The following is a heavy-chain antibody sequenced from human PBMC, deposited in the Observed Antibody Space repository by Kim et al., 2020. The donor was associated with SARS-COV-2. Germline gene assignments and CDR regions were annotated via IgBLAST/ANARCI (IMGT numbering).Heavy chain of an antibody. D-gene: IGHD1-1*01. J-gene: IGHJ3*02. CDR3: AKDIAVEPHAGGRAFDI. Sequence: VKGRFTISRDNAKNSLYLQMNSLRAEDTALYYCAKDIAVEPHAGGRAFDIWGQGTMVTVSS. V-gene: IGHV3-9*01.